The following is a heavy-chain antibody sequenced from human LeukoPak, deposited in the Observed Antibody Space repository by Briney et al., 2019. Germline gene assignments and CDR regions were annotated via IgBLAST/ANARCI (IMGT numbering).Heavy chain of an antibody. CDR1: GGSISSGGYY. D-gene: IGHD3-16*01. CDR2: IYYSGST. CDR3: ARGGNLVYWFDP. V-gene: IGHV4-31*03. J-gene: IGHJ5*02. Sequence: PSETLSLTCTVSGGSISSGGYYWSWIRQHPGKGLEWTGYIYYSGSTYSNPSLKSRVTISVDTSKNQFSLKLSSVTAADTAVYYCARGGNLVYWFDPWGQGTLVTVSS.